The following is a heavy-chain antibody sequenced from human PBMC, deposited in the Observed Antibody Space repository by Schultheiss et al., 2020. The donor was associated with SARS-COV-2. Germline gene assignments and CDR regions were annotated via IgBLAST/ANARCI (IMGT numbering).Heavy chain of an antibody. CDR2: IYYSGST. D-gene: IGHD6-6*01. J-gene: IGHJ5*02. V-gene: IGHV4-59*08. Sequence: SQTLSLTCAVSGGSISSYYWSWIRQPPGKGLEWIGYIYYSGSTNYNPSLKSRVTISVDKSKNQFSLKLSSVTAADTAVYYCARLGSSSWFDPWGQGTLVTVSS. CDR3: ARLGSSSWFDP. CDR1: GGSISSYY.